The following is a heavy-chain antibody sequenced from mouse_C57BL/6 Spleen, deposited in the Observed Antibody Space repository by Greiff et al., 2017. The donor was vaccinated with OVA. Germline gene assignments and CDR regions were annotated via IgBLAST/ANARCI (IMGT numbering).Heavy chain of an antibody. D-gene: IGHD1-1*01. CDR2: IRSKSNNYAT. Sequence: DVQLVESGGGLVQPKGSLKLSCAASGFSFNTYAMNWVRQAPGKGLEWVARIRSKSNNYATYYADSVKDRFTISRDDSESMLYLQMNNLKTEDTAMYYCVRRHYYYYGSSYGWYFDVWGTGTTVTVSS. CDR3: VRRHYYYYGSSYGWYFDV. J-gene: IGHJ1*03. V-gene: IGHV10-1*01. CDR1: GFSFNTYA.